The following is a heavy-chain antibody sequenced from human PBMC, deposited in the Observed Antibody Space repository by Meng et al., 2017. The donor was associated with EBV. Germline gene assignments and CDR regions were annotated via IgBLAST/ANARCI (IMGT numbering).Heavy chain of an antibody. D-gene: IGHD3-10*01. Sequence: QITFKDSRPTLVKPTQTLLLTCTVSGISLTTSGVGVGWIRQPPGKALEWLAVIYWDDAKRYSPSLKNRLTITKDTSKNQVVLTMTNMDPVDTATYFCAHSKYYSDSGGYWDYFDDWGQGTLVTVSS. J-gene: IGHJ4*02. V-gene: IGHV2-5*02. CDR3: AHSKYYSDSGGYWDYFDD. CDR1: GISLTTSGVG. CDR2: IYWDDAK.